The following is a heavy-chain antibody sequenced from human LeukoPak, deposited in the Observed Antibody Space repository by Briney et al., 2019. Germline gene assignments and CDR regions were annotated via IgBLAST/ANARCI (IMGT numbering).Heavy chain of an antibody. V-gene: IGHV3-21*01. Sequence: GVSLRLSCAASGFTLSSYTTNWVRQAPGKGLEWVSSNSNSGFYIYYADSVKGRFVVSRDNANNSLYLQMNSLRDEDTAVYYCVTDGASDIWGQGTMVTVSS. CDR3: VTDGASDI. D-gene: IGHD3-16*01. CDR1: GFTLSSYT. CDR2: NSNSGFYI. J-gene: IGHJ3*02.